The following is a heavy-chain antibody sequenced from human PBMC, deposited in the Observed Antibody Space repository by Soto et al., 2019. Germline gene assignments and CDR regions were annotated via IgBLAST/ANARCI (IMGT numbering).Heavy chain of an antibody. CDR2: ISAYNGNT. D-gene: IGHD3-10*01. J-gene: IGHJ3*02. CDR1: GYTFTSYG. CDR3: ARDGVYGSGDDAFDI. Sequence: ASVKVSCKASGYTFTSYGISLVRQAPGQGLEWMGWISAYNGNTNYAQKLQGRVTMTTDTSTSTAYMELRSLRSDDTAVYYCARDGVYGSGDDAFDIWGQGTMVTVSS. V-gene: IGHV1-18*01.